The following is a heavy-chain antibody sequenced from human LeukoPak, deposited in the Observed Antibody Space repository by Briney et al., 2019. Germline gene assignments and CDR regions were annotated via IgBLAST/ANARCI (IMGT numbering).Heavy chain of an antibody. D-gene: IGHD2-21*01. Sequence: ASVKVSCKASGYTFTAYDINWVRQATGQGLEWMGWMNPNSGNTGYAQKFQGRVTITRNTSISTAYMELSSLRSEDTAVYYCARGGFYCGGDCYSDYWGQGTLVTVSS. CDR2: MNPNSGNT. CDR3: ARGGFYCGGDCYSDY. CDR1: GYTFTAYD. V-gene: IGHV1-8*03. J-gene: IGHJ4*02.